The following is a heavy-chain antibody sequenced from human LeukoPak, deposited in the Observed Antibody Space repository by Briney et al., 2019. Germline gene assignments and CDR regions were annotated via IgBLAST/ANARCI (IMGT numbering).Heavy chain of an antibody. J-gene: IGHJ3*02. D-gene: IGHD3-22*01. Sequence: ASVKVSCKASGYTFTGYYMHWVRQAPGQGLEWMGIINPSGGSTRYAQKFQGRVTRTRHMSTNTVYMELSSLRSEDTAVYYCARVPLRFDSPDTYDIWGQGTMVTVSS. CDR1: GYTFTGYY. CDR3: ARVPLRFDSPDTYDI. CDR2: INPSGGST. V-gene: IGHV1-46*01.